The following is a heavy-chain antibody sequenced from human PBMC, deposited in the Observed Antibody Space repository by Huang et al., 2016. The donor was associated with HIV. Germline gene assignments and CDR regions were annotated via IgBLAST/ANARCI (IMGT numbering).Heavy chain of an antibody. CDR3: SRALYYHGSGSYSDY. D-gene: IGHD3-10*01. CDR2: IYYSGST. Sequence: QVQLQESGPGLVKPSQTLSLTCTVSGDSIGSGGHYWSGIRQPPGKGLEWIGFIYYSGSTYHNPSLKSRVTISVDTSKNQFSLKLSSVTAADTAVYFCSRALYYHGSGSYSDYWGRGTLVTVSS. J-gene: IGHJ4*02. V-gene: IGHV4-30-4*08. CDR1: GDSIGSGGHY.